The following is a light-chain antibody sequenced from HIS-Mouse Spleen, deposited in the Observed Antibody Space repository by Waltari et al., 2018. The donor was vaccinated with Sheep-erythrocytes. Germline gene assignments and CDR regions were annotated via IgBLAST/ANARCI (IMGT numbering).Light chain of an antibody. V-gene: IGLV2-23*01. CDR1: SSDVGSYNL. J-gene: IGLJ3*02. CDR3: CSYAGSSTPWV. Sequence: QSALTQPASVSGSPGQSITISCTGTSSDVGSYNLVSWYQHHPGKAPKLMIYEGRKRPSGVSNRFSGSKSGNTASLTISGLQAEDEADYYCCSYAGSSTPWVFGGGTKLTVL. CDR2: EGR.